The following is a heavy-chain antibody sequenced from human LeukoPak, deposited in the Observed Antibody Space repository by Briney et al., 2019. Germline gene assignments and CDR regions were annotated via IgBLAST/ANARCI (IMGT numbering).Heavy chain of an antibody. CDR2: IYYSGST. V-gene: IGHV4-59*01. CDR1: GDSMSSYN. J-gene: IGHJ4*02. D-gene: IGHD3-9*01. Sequence: SETLSLTCTISGDSMSSYNWSWIRQPRGKGLEWIGYIYYSGSTNYNPSLKSRVTISVKTSKNQFSLKLRSVTAADTAVYYCARVTGYTIEDYFDYWGQGTLVTVSS. CDR3: ARVTGYTIEDYFDY.